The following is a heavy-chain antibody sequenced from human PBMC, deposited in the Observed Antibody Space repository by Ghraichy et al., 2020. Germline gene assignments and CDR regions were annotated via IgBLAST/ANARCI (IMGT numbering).Heavy chain of an antibody. CDR3: ARGSRDGQKKRQLTHFGD. CDR1: GGSFNNYY. V-gene: IGHV4-34*01. CDR2: INHSGST. J-gene: IGHJ4*02. D-gene: IGHD5-24*01. Sequence: SQTLSLTCAVYGGSFNNYYWSWIRQPPGKGLEWIGEINHSGSTNYNPSLKSGVTMSVDTSKNQFSLKLTSVTAADTAVYYCARGSRDGQKKRQLTHFGDWGQGTLVTVSS.